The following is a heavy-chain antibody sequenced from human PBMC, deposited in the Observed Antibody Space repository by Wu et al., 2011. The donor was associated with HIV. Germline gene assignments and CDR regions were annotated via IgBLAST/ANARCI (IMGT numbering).Heavy chain of an antibody. CDR3: ARGGSGSYYTYYYGMDV. J-gene: IGHJ6*02. Sequence: QVQLVQSGAEVKKPGASVKVSCKASGYTFTSYYMHWVRQAPGQGLEWMGIINPSGGSTSYAQKFQGRVTMTRDTSTSTVYMELSSLRSEDTAVYYCARGGSGSYYTYYYGMDVWGQGTTVTGLL. V-gene: IGHV1-46*01. D-gene: IGHD3-10*01. CDR1: GYTFTSYY. CDR2: INPSGGST.